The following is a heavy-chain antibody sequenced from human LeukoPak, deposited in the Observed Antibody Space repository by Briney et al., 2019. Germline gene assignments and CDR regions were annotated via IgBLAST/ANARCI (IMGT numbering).Heavy chain of an antibody. Sequence: PSETLSLTCAVSGYSISSGYYWGWIRQPPEKGLEWIGYIYYSGGTSYNPSLKSRVTMSVDTSKNQFSLKLSSVTAADTAVYYCARDREVGGSGTYGFHWFDPWGQGTLVTVSS. CDR1: GYSISSGYY. CDR3: ARDREVGGSGTYGFHWFDP. D-gene: IGHD3-10*01. J-gene: IGHJ5*02. V-gene: IGHV4-38-2*01. CDR2: IYYSGGT.